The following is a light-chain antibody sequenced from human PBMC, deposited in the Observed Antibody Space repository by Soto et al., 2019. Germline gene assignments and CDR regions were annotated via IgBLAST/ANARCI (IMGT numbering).Light chain of an antibody. CDR3: HQTSNSPFT. CDR2: ATS. Sequence: DIQMTQSTSSLSASVGDRVTITCRASQNIRRYLNWYQQKQGKAPKLLIYATSSLQSGVPSRFSGSGSGADFTLTISSLQPEEFATYYCHQTSNSPFTFGGGTKV. V-gene: IGKV1-39*01. CDR1: QNIRRY. J-gene: IGKJ4*01.